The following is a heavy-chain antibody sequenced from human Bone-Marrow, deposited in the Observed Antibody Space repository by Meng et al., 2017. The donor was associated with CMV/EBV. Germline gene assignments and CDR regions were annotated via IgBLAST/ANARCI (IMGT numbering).Heavy chain of an antibody. D-gene: IGHD2-2*01. CDR3: ARDPEDDQLLTFDY. CDR1: GFTFSTYA. CDR2: IRSSSDTI. V-gene: IGHV3-48*04. J-gene: IGHJ4*02. Sequence: GESLKISCAASGFTFSTYAMNWVRQAPGKGLEWIAHIRSSSDTIYYADSVKGRFTISRDNAKNSLYLQMNSLRAEDTAVYYCARDPEDDQLLTFDYWGQGTRVTVSS.